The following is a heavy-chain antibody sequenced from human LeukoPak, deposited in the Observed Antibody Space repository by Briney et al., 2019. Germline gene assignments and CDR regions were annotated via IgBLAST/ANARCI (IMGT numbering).Heavy chain of an antibody. J-gene: IGHJ6*03. Sequence: SETLSLTCTVSGYSISSDYYWGWVRQPPGKGLEWIGSIYHSGSTYYNPSLKSRVTISIDTSKNQFSLMLSSVTAADTAVYYCARVRAGNYFYYLDVWGKGTTVTVSS. V-gene: IGHV4-38-2*02. CDR3: ARVRAGNYFYYLDV. CDR2: IYHSGST. CDR1: GYSISSDYY.